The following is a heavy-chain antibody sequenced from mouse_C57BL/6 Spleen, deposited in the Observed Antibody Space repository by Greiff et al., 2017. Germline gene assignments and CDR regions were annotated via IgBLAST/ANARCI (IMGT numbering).Heavy chain of an antibody. CDR2: IHPNSGST. V-gene: IGHV1-64*01. D-gene: IGHD2-5*01. CDR1: GYTFTSYW. J-gene: IGHJ4*01. CDR3: ARSRYSKDYAMDY. Sequence: QVQLQQPGAELVKPGASVKLSCKASGYTFTSYWMHWVKQRPGQGLEWIGMIHPNSGSTNYNEKFKSKATLTVDKSSSTAYMQLSSLTSEDSAVYYCARSRYSKDYAMDYWGQGTSVTVSS.